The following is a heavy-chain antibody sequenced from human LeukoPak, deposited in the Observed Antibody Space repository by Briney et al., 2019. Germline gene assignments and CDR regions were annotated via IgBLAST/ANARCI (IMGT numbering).Heavy chain of an antibody. CDR3: ARGIGYCSGGSCYFKEDYYYGMDV. CDR1: GFTFSSYG. CDR2: IWYDGSNK. V-gene: IGHV3-33*01. D-gene: IGHD2-15*01. Sequence: PGGSLRPSCAASGFTFSSYGMHWVRQAPGKGLEWVAVIWYDGSNKYYADSVKGRFTISRDNSKNTLYLQMNSLRAEDTAVYYCARGIGYCSGGSCYFKEDYYYGMDVWGKGTTVTVSS. J-gene: IGHJ6*04.